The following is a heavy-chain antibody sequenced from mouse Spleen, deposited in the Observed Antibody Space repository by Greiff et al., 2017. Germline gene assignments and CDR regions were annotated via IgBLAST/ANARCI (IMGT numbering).Heavy chain of an antibody. D-gene: IGHD4-1*01. Sequence: QVQLQQPGAELVMPGASVKLSCKASGYTFTSYWMHWVKQRPGQGLEWIGEIDPSDSDTNYNQKFKGKATLTVDKSSSTAYMQLSSLTSEDSADYYCARKKLTRFAYWGQGTLVTVSA. CDR3: ARKKLTRFAY. J-gene: IGHJ3*01. CDR2: IDPSDSDT. CDR1: GYTFTSYW. V-gene: IGHV1-69*01.